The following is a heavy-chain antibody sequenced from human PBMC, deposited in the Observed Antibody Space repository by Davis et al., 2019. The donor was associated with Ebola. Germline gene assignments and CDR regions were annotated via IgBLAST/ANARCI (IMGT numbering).Heavy chain of an antibody. V-gene: IGHV3-48*02. CDR2: VSSDSKTI. J-gene: IGHJ4*02. Sequence: PGGSLRLSCTTSGFNFLAYSMNWVRQAPGRGLEWLSYVSSDSKTIYYADSVKGRFTISRDSATKSLYLQMDSLRDEDTALYYCARGWRYFDSWGQGILVTVSS. CDR1: GFNFLAYS. D-gene: IGHD3-9*01. CDR3: ARGWRYFDS.